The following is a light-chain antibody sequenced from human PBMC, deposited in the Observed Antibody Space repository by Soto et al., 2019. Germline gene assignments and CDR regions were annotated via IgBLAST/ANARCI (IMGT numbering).Light chain of an antibody. V-gene: IGLV2-14*03. Sequence: QSALTQPASVSGSPGQSITISCSGTSSDVGAYDYVSWYQHQPGKAPKLIIYDVTNRPSGVSNRFSASKSGNTASLTISGLQAADEADYYCSSYTSSSTQAFGGGTKLTVL. CDR2: DVT. CDR1: SSDVGAYDY. CDR3: SSYTSSSTQA. J-gene: IGLJ2*01.